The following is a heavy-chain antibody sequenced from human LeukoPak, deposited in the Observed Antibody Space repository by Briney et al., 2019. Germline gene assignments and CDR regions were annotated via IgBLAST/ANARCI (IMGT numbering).Heavy chain of an antibody. D-gene: IGHD2-2*01. CDR2: INTNTGNP. CDR3: AREGRDHWGEYRNFDL. V-gene: IGHV7-4-1*02. CDR1: GYTFTNYA. Sequence: ASVKVSCKASGYTFTNYAMNWVRQAPGQGLEWMGWINTNTGNPTYAQGFTGRSVFSLDTSVSTAYLQISSLKAEDTAVYYCAREGRDHWGEYRNFDLWGRGTLVTVSS. J-gene: IGHJ2*01.